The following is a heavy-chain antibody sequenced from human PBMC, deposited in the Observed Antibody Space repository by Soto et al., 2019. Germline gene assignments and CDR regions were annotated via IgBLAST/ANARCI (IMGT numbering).Heavy chain of an antibody. CDR1: GFTFSSYA. CDR3: ARDPRGVAVAGSDYYYIMDV. CDR2: ISGDGTNK. J-gene: IGHJ6*02. D-gene: IGHD6-19*01. V-gene: IGHV3-30-3*01. Sequence: GGSLRLSCAASGFTFSSYAIHWVRQAPGKGLEWVAVISGDGTNKYYVDPVKGRFTLSRDNSKRTLYLQMNSLRTEDTAVFYCARDPRGVAVAGSDYYYIMDVWGQGTTVTVSS.